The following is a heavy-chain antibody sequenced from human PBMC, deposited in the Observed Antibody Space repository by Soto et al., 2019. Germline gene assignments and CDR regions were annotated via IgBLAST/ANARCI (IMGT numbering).Heavy chain of an antibody. CDR2: IYPGDSNT. J-gene: IGHJ6*02. CDR3: ARRAHMSRRGETFSYYYYGMDV. Sequence: PGESLKISCKGSGYSFTSYWIGWVRQMPGKGLEWMGIIYPGDSNTKNSPSFQGQVAISADKSISTANLQWSSLKASDTAMYYYARRAHMSRRGETFSYYYYGMDVWGQGTTVTVSS. D-gene: IGHD3-16*01. CDR1: GYSFTSYW. V-gene: IGHV5-51*01.